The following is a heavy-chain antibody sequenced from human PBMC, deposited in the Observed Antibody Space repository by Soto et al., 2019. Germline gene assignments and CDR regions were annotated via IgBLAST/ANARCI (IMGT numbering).Heavy chain of an antibody. CDR1: GFTFSDYQ. J-gene: IGHJ6*03. V-gene: IGHV3-11*01. D-gene: IGHD2-2*01. Sequence: QVHLVESGGGLVKPGGSLRLSCAASGFTFSDYQMSWIRQAPGKGLEWVSYISSSGLSVYYEDSVKGRFTISRDNANNSLYLQMNSLRAEDSAVYYCARDLRQLLSHNYYYYYLDVWGKGTTVSVSS. CDR2: ISSSGLSV. CDR3: ARDLRQLLSHNYYYYYLDV.